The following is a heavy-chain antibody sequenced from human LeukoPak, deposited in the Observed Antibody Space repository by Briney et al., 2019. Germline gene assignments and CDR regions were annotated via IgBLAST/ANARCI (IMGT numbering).Heavy chain of an antibody. CDR2: ISSSGRTI. CDR3: TRHHTDGYNFWY. V-gene: IGHV3-11*04. CDR1: GFTFSGYY. Sequence: GGSLRLSCAASGFTFSGYYMSWVRQAPGKGLEWLSYISSSGRTIYYADSVKGRFTGSRDNAQNSLYLQMYSLRAEDTAVYYCTRHHTDGYNFWYWGPGALVTVSS. J-gene: IGHJ4*02. D-gene: IGHD5-24*01.